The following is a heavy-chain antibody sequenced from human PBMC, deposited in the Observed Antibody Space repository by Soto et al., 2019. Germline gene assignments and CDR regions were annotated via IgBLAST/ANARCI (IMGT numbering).Heavy chain of an antibody. Sequence: EVQLVESGGGLVKPGGSLRLSCAASGFTFSSYSMNWVRQAPGKGLEWVSSISSSSSYIYYADSVKGRFTISRDNAKNSLYLQMNSLRAEDTAVYYCARFISARQGYSYGCDYWGQGTLVTVSS. CDR2: ISSSSSYI. V-gene: IGHV3-21*01. CDR1: GFTFSSYS. J-gene: IGHJ4*02. D-gene: IGHD5-18*01. CDR3: ARFISARQGYSYGCDY.